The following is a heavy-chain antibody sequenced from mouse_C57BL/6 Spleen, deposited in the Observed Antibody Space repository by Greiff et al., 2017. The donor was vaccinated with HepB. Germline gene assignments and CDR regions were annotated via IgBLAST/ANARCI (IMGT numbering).Heavy chain of an antibody. Sequence: QVQLQQSGAELARPGASVKLSCKASGYTFTSYGISWVKQRTGQGLEWIGEIYPRSGNTYYNEKFKGKATLTADKSSSTAYMELRSLTSEDSAVYFCARGGAYPGFAYWGQGTLVTVSA. V-gene: IGHV1-81*01. CDR3: ARGGAYPGFAY. CDR2: IYPRSGNT. D-gene: IGHD2-10*01. CDR1: GYTFTSYG. J-gene: IGHJ3*01.